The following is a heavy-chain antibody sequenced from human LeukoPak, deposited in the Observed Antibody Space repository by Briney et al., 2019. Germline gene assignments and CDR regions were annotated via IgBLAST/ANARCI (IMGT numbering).Heavy chain of an antibody. Sequence: GASVKVSCKASGYTFTGYYMHWVRQAPGQGLEWMGWINPNSGGTNYAQKFQGRVTMTRDTSISTAYMELSRLRSDDTAVYYCARDRSRELSPNMDVWGKGTTVTVSS. D-gene: IGHD1-26*01. J-gene: IGHJ6*03. V-gene: IGHV1-2*02. CDR1: GYTFTGYY. CDR3: ARDRSRELSPNMDV. CDR2: INPNSGGT.